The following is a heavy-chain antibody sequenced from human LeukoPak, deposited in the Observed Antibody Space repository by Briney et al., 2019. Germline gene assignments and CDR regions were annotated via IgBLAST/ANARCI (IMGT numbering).Heavy chain of an antibody. V-gene: IGHV3-48*03. J-gene: IGHJ6*03. Sequence: GGSLRLSCAASGFTFSSYEMNWVRQAPGKGLEWVSYISSSGSTIYYADSVKGRFTISRDNAKNSLYLRMNSLRAEDTAVYYCARADLYYYYYMDVWGKGTTVTISS. CDR2: ISSSGSTI. CDR1: GFTFSSYE. CDR3: ARADLYYYYYMDV.